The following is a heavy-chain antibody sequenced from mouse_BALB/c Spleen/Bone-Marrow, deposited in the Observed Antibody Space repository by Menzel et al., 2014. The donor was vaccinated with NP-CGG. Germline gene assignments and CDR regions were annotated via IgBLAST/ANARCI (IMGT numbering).Heavy chain of an antibody. D-gene: IGHD1-1*01. CDR1: GYAFSSSW. V-gene: IGHV1-82*01. Sequence: VQLQQSGPELVKPGASVKISCKASGYAFSSSWMNWVKQRPGQGLEWIGRIYPGDGDTNYNGKFKGKATLTADKSSSTAYMQLSSLTSVDSAVYFCARDYYGSSLDYWGQGTTVTVSS. CDR3: ARDYYGSSLDY. J-gene: IGHJ2*01. CDR2: IYPGDGDT.